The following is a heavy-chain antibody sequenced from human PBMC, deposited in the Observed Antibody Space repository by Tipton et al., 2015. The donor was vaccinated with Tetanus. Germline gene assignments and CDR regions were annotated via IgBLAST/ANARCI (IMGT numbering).Heavy chain of an antibody. D-gene: IGHD2-21*01. CDR1: GFTFNRYG. CDR3: ATDGLPRGFVMVEATTQKYFRH. Sequence: SLRLSCAASGFTFNRYGINWVRQAPGKGLVWVSSIGGSGDTTYYADSVRGRFTVSRDNSKDTVYLDVRSLRDEDTAVYYCATDGLPRGFVMVEATTQKYFRHWGRGTLVTVSS. V-gene: IGHV3-23*01. J-gene: IGHJ1*01. CDR2: IGGSGDTT.